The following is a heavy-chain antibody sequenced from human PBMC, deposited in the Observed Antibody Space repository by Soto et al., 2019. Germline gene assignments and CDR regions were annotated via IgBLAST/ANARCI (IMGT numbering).Heavy chain of an antibody. Sequence: GGSLRLSCAASGFTFSDHYMDWVRQAPGKGLEWVGRIRNKANSYTTEYAASVKGRFAISRDDSKNSLYLQMNSLKTEDTAVYYCAKDRPVDWNAQAPGEKWFDSWGQGTLVTVSS. D-gene: IGHD1-1*01. CDR1: GFTFSDHY. CDR3: AKDRPVDWNAQAPGEKWFDS. CDR2: IRNKANSYTT. J-gene: IGHJ5*01. V-gene: IGHV3-72*01.